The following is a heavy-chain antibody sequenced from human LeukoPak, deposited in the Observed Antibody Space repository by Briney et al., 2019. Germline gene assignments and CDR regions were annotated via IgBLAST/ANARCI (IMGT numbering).Heavy chain of an antibody. Sequence: PGGSPRLSCTASGFTFGDYAMSWFRQAPGKGLEWVSGINWNGGSTGYADSVKGRFTISRDNAKNSLYLQMNSLRAEDTALYYCARAGASPADYWGQGTLVTVSS. CDR2: INWNGGST. V-gene: IGHV3-20*04. D-gene: IGHD1-26*01. J-gene: IGHJ4*02. CDR1: GFTFGDYA. CDR3: ARAGASPADY.